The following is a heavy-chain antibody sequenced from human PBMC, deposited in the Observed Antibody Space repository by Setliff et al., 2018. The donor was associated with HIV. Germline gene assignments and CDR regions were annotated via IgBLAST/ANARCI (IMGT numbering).Heavy chain of an antibody. Sequence: SETLSLTCTVSGGSISNYYWSWIRQSPEKGLEWIGYIHYSGSTNYNPSLKSRVTISLDTSKNQFSLRLSSVTAADTAIYYCARLRDMEWELIGLDYWGRGTLVTVSS. D-gene: IGHD1-26*01. J-gene: IGHJ4*02. CDR3: ARLRDMEWELIGLDY. V-gene: IGHV4-59*01. CDR2: IHYSGST. CDR1: GGSISNYY.